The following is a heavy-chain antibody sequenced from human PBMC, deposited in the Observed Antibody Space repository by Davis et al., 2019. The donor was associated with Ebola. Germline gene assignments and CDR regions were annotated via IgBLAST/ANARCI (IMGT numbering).Heavy chain of an antibody. D-gene: IGHD7-27*01. CDR1: GVSISSDY. CDR2: IYSSGST. Sequence: MPSETLSLTCTVSGVSISSDYWSWIRQPPGKGLEWIGYIYSSGSTVYNPSLKSRLTMSVDTSKNQFSLKLSSVTAADTAVYYCGRDYWGSVDYWGQGTLVTVSS. J-gene: IGHJ4*02. V-gene: IGHV4-59*13. CDR3: GRDYWGSVDY.